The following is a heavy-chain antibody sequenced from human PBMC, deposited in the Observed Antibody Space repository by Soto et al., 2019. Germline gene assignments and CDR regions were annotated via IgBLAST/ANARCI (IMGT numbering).Heavy chain of an antibody. D-gene: IGHD3-10*01. J-gene: IGHJ3*02. Sequence: EVQLVESGGGLVQPGGSLRLSCAASGFTVSSNYMSWVRQAPGKGLEWVSVIYSGGSTYYADSVKGRCTISRDNSKKTLYLQMNSLRAEDTAVYYCARAAGHLGRGAFDIWGQGTMVTVSS. CDR3: ARAAGHLGRGAFDI. CDR2: IYSGGST. V-gene: IGHV3-66*01. CDR1: GFTVSSNY.